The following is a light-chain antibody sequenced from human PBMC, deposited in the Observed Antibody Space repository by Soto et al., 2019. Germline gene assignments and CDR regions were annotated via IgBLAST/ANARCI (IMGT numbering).Light chain of an antibody. V-gene: IGKV3-11*01. J-gene: IGKJ4*01. CDR2: DAS. CDR1: QSVANY. CDR3: QLRSVRS. Sequence: IVLTQSPDTLSLSLGESANISGRASQSVANYLACYQQTPGKAPRLLIYDASTRATGIPARFSGSGSGTDLPLIISSLEPEDFAVYCFQLRSVRSFGGGTQVEIK.